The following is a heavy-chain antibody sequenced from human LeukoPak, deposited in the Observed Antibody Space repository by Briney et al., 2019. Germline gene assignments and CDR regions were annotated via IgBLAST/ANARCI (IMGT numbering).Heavy chain of an antibody. CDR3: ARLRGAMTPVTSDFDY. V-gene: IGHV4-39*01. J-gene: IGHJ4*02. CDR2: GFYSGSA. D-gene: IGHD4-17*01. CDR1: GGSISGSSYY. Sequence: PSETLSLTCTVSGGSISGSSYYWAWVRQPPGKGLEWVGSGFYSGSAYSNPSLKSRVTISVDTSRNQFSLNLSSVTAADTAVYYCARLRGAMTPVTSDFDYWGQGTLVTVSP.